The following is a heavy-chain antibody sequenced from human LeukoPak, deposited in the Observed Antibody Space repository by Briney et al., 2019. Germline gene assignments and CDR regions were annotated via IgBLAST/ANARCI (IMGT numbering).Heavy chain of an antibody. CDR3: ARTRVDTTTFDYFDY. D-gene: IGHD4-11*01. V-gene: IGHV3-53*01. CDR2: IYSGGST. Sequence: GGSLRLSCAASGFTFSSYAMSWVRQAPGERLEWVSVIYSGGSTYYADSVKSRFTISRDNSKNTLYLQMNSLRAEDTAVYYCARTRVDTTTFDYFDYWGQGTLVTVSS. J-gene: IGHJ4*02. CDR1: GFTFSSYA.